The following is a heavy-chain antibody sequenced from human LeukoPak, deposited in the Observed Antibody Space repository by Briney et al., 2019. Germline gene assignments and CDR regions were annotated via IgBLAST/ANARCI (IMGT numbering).Heavy chain of an antibody. CDR3: ARERRLAAAGHDY. V-gene: IGHV3-74*01. CDR2: INSDGSST. D-gene: IGHD6-13*01. J-gene: IGHJ4*02. Sequence: PGGSLRLSCAASGFTFSSYWMHWVRHAPGRGLVWVSRINSDGSSTSYADSVKGRFTISRDNAKNTLYLQMNSLRAEDTAVYYCARERRLAAAGHDYWGQGTLVSVSS. CDR1: GFTFSSYW.